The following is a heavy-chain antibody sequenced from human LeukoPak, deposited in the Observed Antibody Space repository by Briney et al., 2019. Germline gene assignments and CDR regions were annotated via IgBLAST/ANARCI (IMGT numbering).Heavy chain of an antibody. CDR1: GFTFSSYT. J-gene: IGHJ3*02. CDR2: ISGNGGST. V-gene: IGHV3-64*02. Sequence: GGSLRLSCAASGFTFSSYTIHWVRQAPGKGLEYVSAISGNGGSTYYADSVKGRFTISRDNAKNSLYLQMNSLRAEDTALYHCARAGHCSGGSCYSGAFDIWGQGTMVTVSS. D-gene: IGHD2-15*01. CDR3: ARAGHCSGGSCYSGAFDI.